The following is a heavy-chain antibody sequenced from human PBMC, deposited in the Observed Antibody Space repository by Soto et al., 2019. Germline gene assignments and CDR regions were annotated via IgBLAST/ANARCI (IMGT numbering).Heavy chain of an antibody. CDR1: GGSISSGGYS. D-gene: IGHD5-12*01. V-gene: IGHV4-30-2*01. J-gene: IGHJ4*02. CDR2: IYHSGST. Sequence: QLQLQESGSGLVKPSQTLSLTCAVSGGSISSGGYSWSWIRQPPGKGLEWIGYIYHSGSTYYNPSLKSRVTTSVDRSKNQFPRKLSSVTAADTAVYYCAAGGGLPRYYWGQGTLVTVSS. CDR3: AAGGGLPRYY.